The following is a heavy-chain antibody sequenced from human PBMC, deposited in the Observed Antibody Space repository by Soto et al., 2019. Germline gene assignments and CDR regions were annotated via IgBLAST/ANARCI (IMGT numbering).Heavy chain of an antibody. CDR1: GFTFSSYG. Sequence: QPGGSLRLSCAASGFTFSSYGMHWVRQAPGKGLEWVAVISYDGSNKYYADSVKGRFTISRDNSKNTLYLQMNSLRAEDTAVYYCAKDSRRWLQSIYYYYGMDVWGQGTTVTVSS. V-gene: IGHV3-30*18. J-gene: IGHJ6*02. CDR3: AKDSRRWLQSIYYYYGMDV. D-gene: IGHD5-12*01. CDR2: ISYDGSNK.